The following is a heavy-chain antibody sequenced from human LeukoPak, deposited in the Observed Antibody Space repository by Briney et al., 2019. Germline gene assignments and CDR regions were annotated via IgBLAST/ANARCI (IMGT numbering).Heavy chain of an antibody. CDR3: ARSPVGYLNMDV. CDR2: IYYSGST. D-gene: IGHD2-15*01. CDR1: GGSISSYY. V-gene: IGHV4-59*08. Sequence: SETLSLTCTVSGGSISSYYWSWIRQPPGKGLEWIGYIYYSGSTNYNLSLKSRVTISVDTSKNQFSLKLSSVTAADTAVYYCARSPVGYLNMDVWGQGTTVTVSS. J-gene: IGHJ6*02.